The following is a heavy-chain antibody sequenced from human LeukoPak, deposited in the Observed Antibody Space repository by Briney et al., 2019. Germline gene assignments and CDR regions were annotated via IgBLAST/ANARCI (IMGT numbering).Heavy chain of an antibody. J-gene: IGHJ6*03. CDR2: ISGSGGST. Sequence: PGGSLRLSCAASGFTFSSYAMSWVRQAPGKGLEWVSAISGSGGSTYYADSVKGRFTISRDNSKNTLYLQMNSLRAEDTAVYYCAKALRPLSNYYYMDVWGKGTTVTVSS. CDR3: AKALRPLSNYYYMDV. V-gene: IGHV3-23*01. D-gene: IGHD4-17*01. CDR1: GFTFSSYA.